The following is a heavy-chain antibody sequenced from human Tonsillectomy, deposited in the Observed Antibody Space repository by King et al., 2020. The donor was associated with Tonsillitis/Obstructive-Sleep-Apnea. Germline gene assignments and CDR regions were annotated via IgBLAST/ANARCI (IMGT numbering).Heavy chain of an antibody. CDR2: IKQDGREK. Sequence: VQLVESGGGLVQTGGSLRLSCAASGFTFRSYWMSWVRQAPGKGLEWVANIKQDGREKYYVDSVKGRFTISRDNAKNSLYLQMDSLRVEDTAVYYCRGTYYPGYFDYWGQGTLVTVSS. CDR3: RGTYYPGYFDY. CDR1: GFTFRSYW. V-gene: IGHV3-7*02. J-gene: IGHJ4*02. D-gene: IGHD3-22*01.